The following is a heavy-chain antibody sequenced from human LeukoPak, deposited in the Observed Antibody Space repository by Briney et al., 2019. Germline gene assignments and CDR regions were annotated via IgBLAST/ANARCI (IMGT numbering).Heavy chain of an antibody. Sequence: ASVKVSCKASGYSFSDYYMHWVRQAPGQGLEWMGRIHPNSGSTNFAQNFQGRVTMTRDTSISTAYMELTRLRYDDTAVYYCARPHSSSFYVVDYWGQGTLVTVSS. CDR2: IHPNSGST. CDR1: GYSFSDYY. J-gene: IGHJ4*02. D-gene: IGHD6-13*01. V-gene: IGHV1-2*06. CDR3: ARPHSSSFYVVDY.